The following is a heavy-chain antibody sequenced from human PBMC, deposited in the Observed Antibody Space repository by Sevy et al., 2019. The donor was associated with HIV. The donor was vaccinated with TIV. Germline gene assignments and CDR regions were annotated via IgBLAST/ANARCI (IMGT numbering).Heavy chain of an antibody. D-gene: IGHD3-10*01. CDR1: GFTFSSYA. Sequence: GGSLRLSCAASGFTFSSYAMHWVRQAPGKGLEWVAVISYDGSNKYYTDSVKGRFTISRDNSKNTLYLQMNSLRAEDTAVYYCARDRGGRGSGSDYYYDGMDVWGQGTTVTVSS. J-gene: IGHJ6*02. CDR3: ARDRGGRGSGSDYYYDGMDV. V-gene: IGHV3-30-3*01. CDR2: ISYDGSNK.